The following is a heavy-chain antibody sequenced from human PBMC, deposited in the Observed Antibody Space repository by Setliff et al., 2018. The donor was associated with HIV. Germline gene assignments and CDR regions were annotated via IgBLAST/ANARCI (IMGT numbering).Heavy chain of an antibody. V-gene: IGHV3-23*01. Sequence: GGSLRLSCAASRFTFSNYWMSWVRQAPGKGLEWVSGISGRSGRTYYADSVKGRFSISRDNSKNRLYLQMNSLRAEDTAVYYCARETMYDSRGYLSHYFDYWGQGTPVTVSS. J-gene: IGHJ4*02. CDR3: ARETMYDSRGYLSHYFDY. CDR1: RFTFSNYW. D-gene: IGHD3-22*01. CDR2: ISGRSGRT.